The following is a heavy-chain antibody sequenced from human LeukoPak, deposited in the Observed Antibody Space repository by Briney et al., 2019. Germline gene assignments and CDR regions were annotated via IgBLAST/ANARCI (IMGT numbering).Heavy chain of an antibody. V-gene: IGHV1-69*06. D-gene: IGHD1-1*01. Sequence: ASVKVSCKASGGTFSSYAISWVRQAPGQGLEWMGGIIPIFGTANYAQKFQGRVTITADKSTSTAYMELSSLRSEDTAVYYCARVSETTGELDYWGQGTLVTVSS. CDR2: IIPIFGTA. CDR3: ARVSETTGELDY. CDR1: GGTFSSYA. J-gene: IGHJ4*02.